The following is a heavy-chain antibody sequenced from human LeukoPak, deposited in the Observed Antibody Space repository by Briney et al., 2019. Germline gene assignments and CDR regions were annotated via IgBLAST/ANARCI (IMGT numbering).Heavy chain of an antibody. D-gene: IGHD6-6*01. CDR1: GFIYNTYA. V-gene: IGHV3-23*01. CDR2: IDNSGDYT. J-gene: IGHJ4*02. CDR3: ARGYSSSSWSLFDY. Sequence: PGGSLRLSCAVSGFIYNTYAMTWVRQAPGKGLEWVSSIDNSGDYTYYADSVKGRFTISRDNSRNILYLQMSSLRVEDTALYYCARGYSSSSWSLFDYWGQGTLVTVSS.